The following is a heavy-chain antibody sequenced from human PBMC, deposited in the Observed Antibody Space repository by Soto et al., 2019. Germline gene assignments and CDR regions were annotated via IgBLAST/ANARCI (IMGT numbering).Heavy chain of an antibody. J-gene: IGHJ4*02. V-gene: IGHV3-74*01. CDR2: INSDGSST. D-gene: IGHD5-12*01. Sequence: GGSLRLSCAASGFTFSSYWMHRVRQAPGKGLVWVSRINSDGSSTSYADSVKGRFTISRDNAKNTLYLQMNSLRAEDTAVYYCARDGYNSGDYFDYWGQGTLVTVSS. CDR3: ARDGYNSGDYFDY. CDR1: GFTFSSYW.